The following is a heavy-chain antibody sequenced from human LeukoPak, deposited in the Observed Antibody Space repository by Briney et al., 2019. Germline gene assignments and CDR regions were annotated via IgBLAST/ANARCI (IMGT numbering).Heavy chain of an antibody. Sequence: SETLSLTCTVSGGSISSYYWSWIRQPPGKGLEWIGYIYYSGSTNYNPSLKSRVAISVDTSKNQFSLKLSSVTAADTAVYYCARRITIFSHAFDIWGQGTMVTVSS. J-gene: IGHJ3*02. V-gene: IGHV4-59*01. CDR3: ARRITIFSHAFDI. CDR1: GGSISSYY. CDR2: IYYSGST. D-gene: IGHD3-9*01.